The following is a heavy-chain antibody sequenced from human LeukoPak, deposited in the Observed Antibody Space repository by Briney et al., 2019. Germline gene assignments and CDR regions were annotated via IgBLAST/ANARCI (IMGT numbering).Heavy chain of an antibody. V-gene: IGHV4-61*01. D-gene: IGHD5-18*01. CDR1: GGSVSSGSYY. J-gene: IGHJ3*02. CDR3: ASPGATMVTWDAFDI. Sequence: SPSETLSLACTVSGGSVSSGSYYWSWIRQPPGKGLEWIGYIYYSGGTKYNPSLKSRVTISVDTSKNQFSLKLSSVTAADTAAYYCASPGATMVTWDAFDIWGQGTMVTVSS. CDR2: IYYSGGT.